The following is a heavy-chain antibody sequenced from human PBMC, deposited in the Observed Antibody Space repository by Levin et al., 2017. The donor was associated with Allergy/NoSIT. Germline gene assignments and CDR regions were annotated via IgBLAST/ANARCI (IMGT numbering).Heavy chain of an antibody. V-gene: IGHV4-59*01. Sequence: TLSLTCTVSGGSISSYYWSWIRQPPGKGLEWIGYIYYSGSTNYNPSLKSRVTISVDTSKNQFSLKLRSVTAADTAVYYCARMYCSSTSCYAGMGLNWFDPWGQGTLVTVSS. J-gene: IGHJ5*02. CDR1: GGSISSYY. CDR2: IYYSGST. D-gene: IGHD2-2*01. CDR3: ARMYCSSTSCYAGMGLNWFDP.